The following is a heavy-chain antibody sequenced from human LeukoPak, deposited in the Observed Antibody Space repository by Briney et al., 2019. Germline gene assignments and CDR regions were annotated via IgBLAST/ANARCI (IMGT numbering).Heavy chain of an antibody. V-gene: IGHV4-59*01. CDR3: ARVDMEVDAFDI. CDR1: GGTISSYY. D-gene: IGHD5-12*01. CDR2: IYYSGST. Sequence: PSETLSLTCTVSGGTISSYYWSWIRQAPGKGLEWMGYIYYSGSTKYNASLVSGVTISVYTTKNQFSLKLRTVTTADRAEYYCARVDMEVDAFDIWGQGAMVTVS. J-gene: IGHJ3*02.